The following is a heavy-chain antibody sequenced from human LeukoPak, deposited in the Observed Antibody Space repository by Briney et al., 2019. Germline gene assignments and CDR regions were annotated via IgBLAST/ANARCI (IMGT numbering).Heavy chain of an antibody. CDR3: TKELHVAVAVADYYYFYMDV. CDR1: GFAFSSFA. J-gene: IGHJ6*03. D-gene: IGHD6-19*01. V-gene: IGHV3-23*01. CDR2: INGGGNTT. Sequence: PGGSLRLSCAASGFAFSSFAMGWVRRSPGKGLEWLSTINGGGNTTFYADSVKGRFTISRDNSKNTLYLHMDSLRPDDTAIYYCTKELHVAVAVADYYYFYMDVWGRGTAVIVSS.